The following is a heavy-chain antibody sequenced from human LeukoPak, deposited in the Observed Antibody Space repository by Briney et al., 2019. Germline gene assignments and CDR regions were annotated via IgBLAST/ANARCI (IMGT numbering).Heavy chain of an antibody. V-gene: IGHV3-7*01. J-gene: IGHJ4*02. D-gene: IGHD3-22*01. CDR1: GFTFSSYW. Sequence: GGSLRLSCAASGFTFSSYWMSWVRQAPGKGLEWVANIKQDGSEKYYVDSVKGRFTISRDDAKNSLYLQMNSLRAEDTAVYYCARDDSSGYHIGLKNDYWGQGTLVTVS. CDR3: ARDDSSGYHIGLKNDY. CDR2: IKQDGSEK.